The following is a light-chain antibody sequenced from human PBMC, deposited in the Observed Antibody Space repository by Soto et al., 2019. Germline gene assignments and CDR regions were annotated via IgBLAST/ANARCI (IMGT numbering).Light chain of an antibody. CDR2: DAS. CDR3: QQSYNTPFT. CDR1: QSINSY. J-gene: IGKJ3*01. V-gene: IGKV1-39*01. Sequence: DIQMTQSPSSLSASEGDRVTITCRASQSINSYLNWYQQKSGKAPKLLIYDASALQSGVPSRFSGSGSETKFTLTITNLHPDECATYYCQQSYNTPFTFGPGTKVDIK.